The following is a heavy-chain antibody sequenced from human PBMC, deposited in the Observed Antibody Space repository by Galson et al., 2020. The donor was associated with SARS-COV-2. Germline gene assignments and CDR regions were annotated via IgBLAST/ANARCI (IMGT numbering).Heavy chain of an antibody. V-gene: IGHV1-69*01. Sequence: KISCKASGGTFSSYAISWVRQAPGQGLEWMGGIIPIFGTANYAQKFQGRVTITADESTSTAYMELSSLRSEDTAVYYCARDRYYDILTGYPKDYYYYGMDVWGQGTTVTVSS. D-gene: IGHD3-9*01. CDR3: ARDRYYDILTGYPKDYYYYGMDV. CDR1: GGTFSSYA. J-gene: IGHJ6*02. CDR2: IIPIFGTA.